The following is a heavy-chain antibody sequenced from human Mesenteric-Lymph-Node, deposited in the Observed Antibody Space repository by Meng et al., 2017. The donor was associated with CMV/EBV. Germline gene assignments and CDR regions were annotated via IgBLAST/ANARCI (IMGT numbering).Heavy chain of an antibody. V-gene: IGHV4-39*07. CDR1: GGSISSSSYY. J-gene: IGHJ4*02. CDR2: IYYSGST. Sequence: QLQLQESGPGLVEPSETLSPTCTFSGGSISSSSYYWGWIRQPPGKGLEWIGSIYYSGSTYYNPSLKSRVTISVDTSKNQFSLKLSSVTAADTAVYYCARDGDYYDSSGYNPFDYWGQGTLVTVSS. D-gene: IGHD3-22*01. CDR3: ARDGDYYDSSGYNPFDY.